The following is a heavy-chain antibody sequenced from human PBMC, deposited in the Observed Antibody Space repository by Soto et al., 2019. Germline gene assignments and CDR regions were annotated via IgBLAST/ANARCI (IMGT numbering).Heavy chain of an antibody. CDR2: IHYSGST. CDR3: ARGSPYYDFWRGNWFDP. J-gene: IGHJ5*02. V-gene: IGHV4-59*01. D-gene: IGHD3-3*01. CDR1: GVSINSFY. Sequence: SETLSLTCSVLGVSINSFYWSWIRQPPGKGLEWIGYIHYSGSTNYNPSLKSRVTISVDTSKNQFSLKLSSVTAADTAVYYCARGSPYYDFWRGNWFDPWGQGTLVTVSS.